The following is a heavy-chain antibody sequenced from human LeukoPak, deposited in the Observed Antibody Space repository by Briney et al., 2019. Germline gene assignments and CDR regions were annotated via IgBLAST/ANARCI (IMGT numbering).Heavy chain of an antibody. V-gene: IGHV4-59*12. J-gene: IGHJ6*03. CDR2: IYHSGST. D-gene: IGHD3-10*01. CDR3: AGEVTNYYYYYMDV. CDR1: GGSISSYY. Sequence: SETLSLTCTVSGGSISSYYWSWIRQPPGKGLEWIGYIYHSGSTYYNPSLKSRVTISVDRSKNQFSLKLSSVTAADTAVYYCAGEVTNYYYYYMDVWGKGTTVTVSS.